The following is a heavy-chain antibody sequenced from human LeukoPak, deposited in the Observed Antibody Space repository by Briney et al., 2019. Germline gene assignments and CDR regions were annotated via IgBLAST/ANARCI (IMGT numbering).Heavy chain of an antibody. D-gene: IGHD3-10*01. CDR2: VSPGDSGT. CDR1: GYSFTNYW. CDR3: TRHTDIYASPDY. Sequence: GESLKISCKGSGYSFTNYWIGWVRQMPGKGLEWMGIVSPGDSGTRYSPSFQGQVTISADKSISTAYLQWSSLKASDTAMFYCTRHTDIYASPDYWGQGTLVTVSS. V-gene: IGHV5-51*01. J-gene: IGHJ4*02.